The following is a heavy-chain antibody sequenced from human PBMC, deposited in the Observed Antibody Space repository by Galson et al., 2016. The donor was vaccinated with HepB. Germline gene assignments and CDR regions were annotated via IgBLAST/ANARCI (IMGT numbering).Heavy chain of an antibody. V-gene: IGHV3-30*18. J-gene: IGHJ6*03. Sequence: SLRLSCAASGFTFGSYAMTWIRQAPGQGLEWVAVIGYDGSHKYYAESVKGRFIISRDNSKNTLHLQMNGLRPEDTAVYYCAKIYDEFWSGYYYYHYDMDVWGKGTRVTVSS. CDR1: GFTFGSYA. D-gene: IGHD3-3*01. CDR2: IGYDGSHK. CDR3: AKIYDEFWSGYYYYHYDMDV.